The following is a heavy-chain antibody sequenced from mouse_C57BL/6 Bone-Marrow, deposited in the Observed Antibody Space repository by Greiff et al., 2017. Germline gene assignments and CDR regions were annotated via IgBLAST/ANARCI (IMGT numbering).Heavy chain of an antibody. V-gene: IGHV14-4*01. Sequence: VQLKQSGAELVRPGASVKLSCTASGFTFTDDYMHWVKQRPGQGLEWIGWIVPENGDTEYASKFQGKATITADTSSNTAYLQLSSLTSEDTAVYYCTTVDYDYVDYWGQGTTLTVSS. CDR3: TTVDYDYVDY. J-gene: IGHJ2*01. CDR2: IVPENGDT. CDR1: GFTFTDDY. D-gene: IGHD2-4*01.